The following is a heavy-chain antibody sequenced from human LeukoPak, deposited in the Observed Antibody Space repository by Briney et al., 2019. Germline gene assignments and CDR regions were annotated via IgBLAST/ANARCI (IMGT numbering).Heavy chain of an antibody. Sequence: PGGSLRLSCAASGFTFSSYAMSWVGQAPGKGLEWVSAISGSGGSTYYADSVKGRFTISRDNSKNTLYLQMNSLRAEDTAVYYCAKDLRHIVVVPAAIGYWGQGTLVTVSS. CDR3: AKDLRHIVVVPAAIGY. J-gene: IGHJ4*02. V-gene: IGHV3-23*01. CDR2: ISGSGGST. CDR1: GFTFSSYA. D-gene: IGHD2-2*01.